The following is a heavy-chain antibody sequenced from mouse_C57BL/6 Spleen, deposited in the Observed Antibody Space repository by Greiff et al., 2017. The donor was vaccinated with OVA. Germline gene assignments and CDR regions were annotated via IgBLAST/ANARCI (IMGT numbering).Heavy chain of an antibody. CDR3: AITTVVANWYFDV. CDR1: GYSITSGYY. CDR2: ISYDGSN. V-gene: IGHV3-6*01. J-gene: IGHJ1*03. D-gene: IGHD1-1*01. Sequence: VQLKESGPGLVKPSQSLSLTCSVTGYSITSGYYWNWIRQFPGNKLEWMGYISYDGSNNYNPSLKNRISITRDTSKNQFFLKLNSVTTEDTATYYCAITTVVANWYFDVWGTGTTVTVSS.